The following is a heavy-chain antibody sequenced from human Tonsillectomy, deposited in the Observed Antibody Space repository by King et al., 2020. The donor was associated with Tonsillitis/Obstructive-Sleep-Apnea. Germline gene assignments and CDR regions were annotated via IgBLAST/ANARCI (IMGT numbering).Heavy chain of an antibody. Sequence: EVQLVESGAEVKKPGESLTISCKGSGYSFTSYWNGWVRQMPGKGLEWMGIIYPGDSYTRYSPSFQGQVTISADKSISTAYLQWSSLKASDTAMYYCARLGDGVYSYGSIYFDYWGQGTLVTVSS. V-gene: IGHV5-51*03. CDR1: GYSFTSYW. CDR3: ARLGDGVYSYGSIYFDY. J-gene: IGHJ4*02. D-gene: IGHD5-18*01. CDR2: IYPGDSYT.